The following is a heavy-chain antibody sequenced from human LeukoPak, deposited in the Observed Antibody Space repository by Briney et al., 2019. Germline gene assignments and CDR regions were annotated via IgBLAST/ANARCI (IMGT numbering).Heavy chain of an antibody. D-gene: IGHD1-26*01. CDR3: ARPRSSGSTYDPFDY. CDR1: GYSFTTYY. V-gene: IGHV5-51*01. CDR2: IYPGDSST. J-gene: IGHJ4*02. Sequence: GDSLKISCKGSGYSFTTYYLGWVRQMPGKGLEWMGIIYPGDSSTRYSPSFQGQVTISADKSISTAYLQWSSLKASDTAMYYCARPRSSGSTYDPFDYWGQGTLVTVSS.